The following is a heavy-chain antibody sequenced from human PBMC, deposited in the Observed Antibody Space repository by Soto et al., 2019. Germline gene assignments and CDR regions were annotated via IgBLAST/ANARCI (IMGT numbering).Heavy chain of an antibody. V-gene: IGHV4-61*01. J-gene: IGHJ4*02. CDR3: ARDNHSYYDTSGYYAYFDF. D-gene: IGHD3-22*01. CDR2: IYYTWST. Sequence: AENLSLTFTASGGSVNTAPYHSSWIRQSSLNRLEGIGNIYYTWSTNYNPSFDRRVAISLDTSNNQFSLRLTSLTAADTAVYFCARDNHSYYDTSGYYAYFDFWGQGTLVAVTS. CDR1: GGSVNTAPYH.